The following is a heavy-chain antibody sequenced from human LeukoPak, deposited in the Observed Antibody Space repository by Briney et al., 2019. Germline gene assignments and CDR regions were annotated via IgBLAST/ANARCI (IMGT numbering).Heavy chain of an antibody. J-gene: IGHJ4*02. CDR3: ASGYSYYYDSSGYYPLDY. D-gene: IGHD3-22*01. V-gene: IGHV1-69*01. CDR2: IIPIFGTA. CDR1: GGTFSTFA. Sequence: GSSVKVACKASGGTFSTFAINWVRQAPGQGLEWMGGIIPIFGTASYGQRFQGRVTITAEESTSTAYMELSSLRSEDTAVYYCASGYSYYYDSSGYYPLDYWGQGTLVTVSS.